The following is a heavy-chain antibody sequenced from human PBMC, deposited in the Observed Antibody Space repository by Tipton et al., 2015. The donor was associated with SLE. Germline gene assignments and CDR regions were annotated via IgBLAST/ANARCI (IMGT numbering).Heavy chain of an antibody. J-gene: IGHJ3*02. CDR3: ASSRRGYRAFDI. CDR2: IYYSGST. V-gene: IGHV4-39*01. CDR1: GGSISSSSYY. D-gene: IGHD3-10*01. Sequence: TLSLTCTVSGGSISSSSYYWGWIRQPPGKGLEWIGSIYYSGSTYYTPSLKSRVTISVDKSKNQFSLKLSSVTAADTAVYYCASSRRGYRAFDIWGQGTMVTVSS.